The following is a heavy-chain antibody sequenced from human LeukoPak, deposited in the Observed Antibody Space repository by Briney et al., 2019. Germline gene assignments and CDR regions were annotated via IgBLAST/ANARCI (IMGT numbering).Heavy chain of an antibody. CDR3: ATLTWVGITMIVVTRYY. J-gene: IGHJ4*02. D-gene: IGHD3-22*01. Sequence: PGGSLRLSCTASGFTFSTYRMNWVRQAPGKGLEWVSSISSSSNYIYYADSLKGRFTISRDNAKNSLYLQMNSLRAGDTAVYYCATLTWVGITMIVVTRYYWGQGTLVTVSS. CDR2: ISSSSNYI. CDR1: GFTFSTYR. V-gene: IGHV3-21*01.